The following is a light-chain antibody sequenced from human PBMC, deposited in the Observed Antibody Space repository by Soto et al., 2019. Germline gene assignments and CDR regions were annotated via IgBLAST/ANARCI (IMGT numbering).Light chain of an antibody. CDR3: FLSYNDAGGV. J-gene: IGLJ3*02. CDR1: AGAVTSGHY. CDR2: DTS. Sequence: QAVVTQEPSLTVSPGGPVTLTVGSTAGAVTSGHYPYWFQQKPGQAPRTLIYDTSKKQSWTPARFSGSLLGGKAALTLSGAQPEDEAEYYCFLSYNDAGGVFGGGTKLTVL. V-gene: IGLV7-46*01.